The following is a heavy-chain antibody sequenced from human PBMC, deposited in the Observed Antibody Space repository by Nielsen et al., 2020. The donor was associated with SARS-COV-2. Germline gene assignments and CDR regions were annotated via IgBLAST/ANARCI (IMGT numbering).Heavy chain of an antibody. Sequence: GSLKISCAASGFTFDDYTMHWVRQAPGKGLEWVSLISWDGGSTYYADSVKGRFTISRDNSKNSLYLQMNSLRTEDTALYYCAKPGRRSGYYYYFDYWGQGTLVTVSS. CDR2: ISWDGGST. CDR3: AKPGRRSGYYYYFDY. V-gene: IGHV3-43*01. D-gene: IGHD3-22*01. J-gene: IGHJ4*02. CDR1: GFTFDDYT.